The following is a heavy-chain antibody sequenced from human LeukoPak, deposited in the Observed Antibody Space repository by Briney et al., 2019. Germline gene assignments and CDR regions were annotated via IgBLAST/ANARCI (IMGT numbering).Heavy chain of an antibody. J-gene: IGHJ4*02. V-gene: IGHV3-21*01. CDR2: ISSSSSYI. CDR3: AREHYYDSSGFYRDFDC. CDR1: GFTFSSYS. Sequence: GGSLRLSCAASGFTFSSYSMNWVRQAPGKGLEWVSSISSSSSYIYYADSVKGRFTISRDNAKNSLYLQMNSLRAEDTAVYYCAREHYYDSSGFYRDFDCWGQGTLVTVSS. D-gene: IGHD3-22*01.